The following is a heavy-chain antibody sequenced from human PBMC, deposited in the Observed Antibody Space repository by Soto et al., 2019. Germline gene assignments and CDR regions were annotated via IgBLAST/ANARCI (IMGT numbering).Heavy chain of an antibody. V-gene: IGHV4-39*01. J-gene: IGHJ5*02. CDR3: ARHGRSGYYTNWFDP. D-gene: IGHD3-22*01. CDR1: GGSISSSSYY. CDR2: IYYSGST. Sequence: SETLSLTCTVSGGSISSSSYYWGWIRQPPGKGLEWIGSIYYSGSTYYNPSLKSRVTISVDTSKNQFSLKLSSVTAADTAVYYCARHGRSGYYTNWFDPWGQGTLVTVSS.